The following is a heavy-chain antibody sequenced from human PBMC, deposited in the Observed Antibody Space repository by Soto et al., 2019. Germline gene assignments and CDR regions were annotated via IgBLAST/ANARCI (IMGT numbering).Heavy chain of an antibody. D-gene: IGHD3-3*01. CDR1: GFTFSSYA. V-gene: IGHV3-30-3*01. Sequence: PGGSLRLSCAASGFTFSSYAVHWVRQAPGKGLEWVAVISYDGSNKYYADSVKGRFTISRDNSKNTLYLQMNSLRAEDTAVYYCARDHDFWSGSNMRGYFDYWGQGTLVTVSS. CDR2: ISYDGSNK. CDR3: ARDHDFWSGSNMRGYFDY. J-gene: IGHJ4*02.